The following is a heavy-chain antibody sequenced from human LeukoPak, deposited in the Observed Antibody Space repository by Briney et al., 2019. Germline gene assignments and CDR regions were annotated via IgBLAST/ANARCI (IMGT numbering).Heavy chain of an antibody. CDR2: IYYSGST. D-gene: IGHD3-22*01. V-gene: IGHV4-61*01. Sequence: SETLSLTCTVSGGSVSSGSYYWSWLRQPPGTGLEWIGYIYYSGSTNYNPSLKSRVTISVDTSKNQFSLKLSSVTAADTAVYYCARAFKYYYDSSGYYGYWGQGTLVTVSS. CDR3: ARAFKYYYDSSGYYGY. J-gene: IGHJ4*02. CDR1: GGSVSSGSYY.